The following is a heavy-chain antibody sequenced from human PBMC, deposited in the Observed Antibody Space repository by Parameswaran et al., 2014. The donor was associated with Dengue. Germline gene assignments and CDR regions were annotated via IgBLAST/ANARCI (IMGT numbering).Heavy chain of an antibody. V-gene: IGHV4-39*07. J-gene: IGHJ6*03. CDR3: ARGEVYKSLGYMDV. Sequence: PGKGLEWIGSIYYSGSTYYNPSLKSRVTISVDTSKNQFSLKLSSVTAADTAVYYCARGEVYKSLGYMDVWGKGTTVTVSS. D-gene: IGHD3-10*01. CDR2: IYYSGST.